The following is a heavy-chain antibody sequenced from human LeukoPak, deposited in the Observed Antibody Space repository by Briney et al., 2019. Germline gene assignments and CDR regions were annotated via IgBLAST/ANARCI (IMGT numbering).Heavy chain of an antibody. Sequence: SETLSLTCSVSGDSSSFYYWSWLRQTPGKGLEWIGLIDSGGSTNYNPSLKSRLTMSVDTSNSHLSLKLNSVTAADTALYYCASGSGWLPSNWGQGTLVTVSS. CDR2: IDSGGST. J-gene: IGHJ4*02. CDR3: ASGSGWLPSN. V-gene: IGHV4-4*09. D-gene: IGHD5-12*01. CDR1: GDSSSFYY.